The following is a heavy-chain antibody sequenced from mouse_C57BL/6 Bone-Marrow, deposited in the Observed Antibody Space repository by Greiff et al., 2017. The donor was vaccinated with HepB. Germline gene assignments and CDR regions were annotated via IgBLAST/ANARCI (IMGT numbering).Heavy chain of an antibody. CDR2: ISNGGGST. Sequence: EVKVEESGGGLVQPGGSLKLSCAASGFTFSDYYMYWVRQTPEKRLEWVAYISNGGGSTYYPDTVKGRFTISRDNAKNTLYLQMSRLKSEDTAMYYCARPPSYYYGSTEAYYAMDYWGQGTSVTVSS. CDR1: GFTFSDYY. V-gene: IGHV5-12*01. J-gene: IGHJ4*01. CDR3: ARPPSYYYGSTEAYYAMDY. D-gene: IGHD1-1*01.